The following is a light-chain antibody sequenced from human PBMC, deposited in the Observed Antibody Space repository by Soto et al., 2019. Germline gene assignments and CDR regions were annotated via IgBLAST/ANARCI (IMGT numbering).Light chain of an antibody. V-gene: IGKV1-39*01. Sequence: DFQMTQSPSSLSTSVGDRVTITCQTSQSVSTYLNWYQQRPGKAPKLLIYGASSLQSGVPSRFSGSGSGTHFTLTISSLQPEDFATYYCQEGSTLLTFGGGTKVEIK. J-gene: IGKJ4*01. CDR1: QSVSTY. CDR3: QEGSTLLT. CDR2: GAS.